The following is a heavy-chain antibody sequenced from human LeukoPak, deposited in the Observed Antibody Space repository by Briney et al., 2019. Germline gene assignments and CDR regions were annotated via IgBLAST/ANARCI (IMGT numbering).Heavy chain of an antibody. CDR2: IYPGDSDT. V-gene: IGHV5-51*01. D-gene: IGHD3-22*01. CDR1: GYSFTNYW. Sequence: GESLKVSCKGSGYSFTNYWIDWVRQMPGKGLEWMGIIYPGDSDTRYSPSFQGQVTISADKSISTAYLQWSSLKASDTAMYYCARQVGDYYDSSGYSLDWGQGTLVTVSS. J-gene: IGHJ4*02. CDR3: ARQVGDYYDSSGYSLD.